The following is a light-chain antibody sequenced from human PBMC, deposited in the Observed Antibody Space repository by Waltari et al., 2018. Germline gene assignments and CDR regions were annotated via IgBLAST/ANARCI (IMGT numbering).Light chain of an antibody. CDR1: SSNIPRPS. CDR3: ASWDDSLRGVV. CDR2: NND. J-gene: IGLJ2*01. Sequence: QSVLTQPPSASDSPGQRVTISCSGSSSNIPRPSAYWFQHLPGPAPKLLIYNNDQRPSGVPDRFSGSRSGTSASLAIGGLRSDDEADYYCASWDDSLRGVVFGGGTKLTVL. V-gene: IGLV1-47*01.